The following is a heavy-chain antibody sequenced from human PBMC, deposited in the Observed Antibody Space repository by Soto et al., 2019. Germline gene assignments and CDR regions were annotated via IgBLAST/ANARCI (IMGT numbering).Heavy chain of an antibody. Sequence: QVQLQESGPGLVKPSETLSLTYTVSGGSISSYYWSWIRQPPGKGLEWIGYIYYSGSTNYNPSLKSRVTISVDTSKNQFSLKLSSVTAADTAVYYCARVSSSWQAYYDYYMDVWGKGTTVTVSS. CDR1: GGSISSYY. J-gene: IGHJ6*03. CDR3: ARVSSSWQAYYDYYMDV. V-gene: IGHV4-59*01. D-gene: IGHD6-13*01. CDR2: IYYSGST.